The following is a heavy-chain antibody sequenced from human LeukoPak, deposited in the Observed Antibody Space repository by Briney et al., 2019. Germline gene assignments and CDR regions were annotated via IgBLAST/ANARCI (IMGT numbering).Heavy chain of an antibody. Sequence: PGGSLRLSCAPSGFTFSNYGMHWVRQAPGKGLEWVAYIRFDGGQKYYGDSVRGRLTISRDNPNNMLYLQMNSLRAEDTAVYYCASGGYNILTASGYWGQGTLVTVSS. CDR3: ASGGYNILTASGY. J-gene: IGHJ4*02. V-gene: IGHV3-30*02. CDR2: IRFDGGQK. CDR1: GFTFSNYG. D-gene: IGHD1-1*01.